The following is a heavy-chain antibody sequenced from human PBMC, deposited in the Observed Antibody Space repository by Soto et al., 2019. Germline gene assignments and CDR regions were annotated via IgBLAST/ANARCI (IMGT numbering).Heavy chain of an antibody. CDR1: GFTFSSDA. CDR2: ISGSGGST. CDR3: AKCPGPFSAVAGYFYYCLGV. D-gene: IGHD6-19*01. V-gene: IGHV3-23*01. Sequence: PGGSLRLSCAASGFTFSSDAMSWVRQAPERGLEWVSAISGSGGSTYYADSLKGRFTISRDTSKNTLFLQMNSLRAEDTAVYYCAKCPGPFSAVAGYFYYCLGVRGQRTTVTVSS. J-gene: IGHJ6*02.